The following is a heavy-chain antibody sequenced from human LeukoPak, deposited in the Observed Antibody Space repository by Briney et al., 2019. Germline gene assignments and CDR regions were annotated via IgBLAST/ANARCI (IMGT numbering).Heavy chain of an antibody. CDR2: INTGTGNP. D-gene: IGHD2-15*01. CDR1: GYSFTSFA. J-gene: IGHJ4*02. CDR3: ARARDCSGGNCYSDC. V-gene: IGHV7-4-1*02. Sequence: ASVNVSCKASGYSFTSFAMNWVRQAPGQGLEWMGWINTGTGNPTYAQGFTGRFVFSLDTSVSTAYLQISSLKAEDTAVYYCARARDCSGGNCYSDCWGQGTLVTVSS.